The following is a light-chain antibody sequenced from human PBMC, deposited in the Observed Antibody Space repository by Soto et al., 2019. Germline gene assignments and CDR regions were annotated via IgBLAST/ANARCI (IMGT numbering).Light chain of an antibody. V-gene: IGKV3-20*01. CDR1: QSVSSSY. CDR2: GAS. J-gene: IGKJ1*01. Sequence: EIVLTHSPVTLSFSAGERAALSCRASQSVSSSYLAWYQQKPGQAPRPLIYGASSRATGIPDRFSGSGSGTDFTLTISRLEPEDFAVYYCQQYGSSPPWTFGQGTKVDIK. CDR3: QQYGSSPPWT.